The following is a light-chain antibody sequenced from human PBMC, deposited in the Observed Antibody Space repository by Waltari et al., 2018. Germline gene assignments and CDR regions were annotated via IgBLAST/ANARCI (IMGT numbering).Light chain of an antibody. CDR1: QSGLYSSNNQNY. CDR3: QQYYSTPYT. J-gene: IGKJ2*01. CDR2: WAS. Sequence: DIVMTQSPDSLAVSLGERATINCKSSQSGLYSSNNQNYLAWFQQKPGQPPHLLIYWASTRESGVPDRFSGSGSGTDFTLTISSLQAEDVAVYYCQQYYSTPYTFGQGTKLEIK. V-gene: IGKV4-1*01.